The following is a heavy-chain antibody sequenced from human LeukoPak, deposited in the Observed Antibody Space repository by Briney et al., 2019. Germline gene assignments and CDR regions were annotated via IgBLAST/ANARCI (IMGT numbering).Heavy chain of an antibody. CDR2: IIPIFGTA. V-gene: IGHV1-69*13. Sequence: ASVKVSCKASGGTFSSYAISWVRQAPGQGLEWMGGIIPIFGTANYAQKFQGRVTITADESTSTAYMELSSLRSEDTAVYYCAILGDPRGYYFDYWGQGTLVTVSS. CDR1: GGTFSSYA. D-gene: IGHD4-17*01. J-gene: IGHJ4*02. CDR3: AILGDPRGYYFDY.